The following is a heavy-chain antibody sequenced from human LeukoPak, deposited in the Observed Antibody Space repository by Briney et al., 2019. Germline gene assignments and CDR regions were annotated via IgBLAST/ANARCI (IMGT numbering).Heavy chain of an antibody. D-gene: IGHD6-19*01. CDR2: ISGSGGST. CDR1: GFTFSSYA. V-gene: IGHV3-23*01. Sequence: GGSLRLSCAASGFTFSSYAMSWVRQAPGKGLEWVSAISGSGGSTYYADSVKGRFTISRDNSKNTLYLQMNSLRAEDTAVYYCARTGGIAVAGPYYFDYWGQGTLVTVSS. CDR3: ARTGGIAVAGPYYFDY. J-gene: IGHJ4*02.